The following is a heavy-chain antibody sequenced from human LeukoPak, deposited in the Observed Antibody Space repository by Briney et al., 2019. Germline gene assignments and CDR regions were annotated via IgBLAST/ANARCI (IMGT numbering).Heavy chain of an antibody. Sequence: SETLSLTCSVSGGSISTYYWTWIRQPPGKGLEWIGYIYYSGNTNYNPSLKSRVTISVDTSKNQFSLKVSSVTAADTAVYYCARRYYTNGVYYYDYWGQGTLVTVSS. J-gene: IGHJ4*02. V-gene: IGHV4-59*08. D-gene: IGHD2-8*01. CDR3: ARRYYTNGVYYYDY. CDR2: IYYSGNT. CDR1: GGSISTYY.